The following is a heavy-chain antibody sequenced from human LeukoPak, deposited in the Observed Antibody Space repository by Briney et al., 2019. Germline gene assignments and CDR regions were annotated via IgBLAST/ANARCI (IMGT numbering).Heavy chain of an antibody. D-gene: IGHD5-18*01. CDR1: GYTFTGYY. CDR2: INPNSGGT. Sequence: ASVKVSCKASGYTFTGYYMHWVRQAPGQGLEWMGWINPNSGGTNYAQKFQGRVTMTRDTSISTDYMELSRLRSDDTAVYYCAREQIQLWLQLYYYYGMDVWGQGTTVTVSS. CDR3: AREQIQLWLQLYYYYGMDV. J-gene: IGHJ6*02. V-gene: IGHV1-2*02.